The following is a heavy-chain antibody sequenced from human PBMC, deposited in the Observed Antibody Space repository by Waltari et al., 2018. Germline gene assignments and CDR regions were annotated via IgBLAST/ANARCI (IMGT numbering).Heavy chain of an antibody. CDR3: ARRVSTKGAFEV. CDR2: IIPMPEIT. Sequence: QVQLVQSGAEVKQPGSSVKVSCKSSGGPFSSVGLHWLRQAPGQGLEWMGKIIPMPEITDDEQKFQGRLRITADRSTTTGYMELRSLGSEDTAIYYCARRVSTKGAFEVWGRGTLVTVSP. V-gene: IGHV1-69*02. J-gene: IGHJ3*01. CDR1: GGPFSSVG. D-gene: IGHD5-12*01.